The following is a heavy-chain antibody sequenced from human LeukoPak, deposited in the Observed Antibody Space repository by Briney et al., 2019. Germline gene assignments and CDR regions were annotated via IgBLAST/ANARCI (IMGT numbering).Heavy chain of an antibody. CDR3: ARASGWELRIKGYCDY. V-gene: IGHV4-34*01. CDR2: INHSGST. CDR1: GGSFSGNY. J-gene: IGHJ4*02. D-gene: IGHD1-26*01. Sequence: SETLSLTCAVYGGSFSGNYWSWIRQPPGTGLEWIGEINHSGSTNYNPSLKSRVTISVDTSKNQFSLKLSSVTAADTAVYYCARASGWELRIKGYCDYWGQGTLVTVSS.